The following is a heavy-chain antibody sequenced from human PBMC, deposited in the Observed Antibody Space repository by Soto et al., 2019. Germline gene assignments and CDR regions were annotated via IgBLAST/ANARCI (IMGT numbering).Heavy chain of an antibody. CDR2: INSDGSST. CDR3: AREGRSSWSQPLDY. V-gene: IGHV3-74*01. Sequence: EVQLVESGGGLVQPGGSLRLSCAASGFTFSSYWMHWVRQAPGKGRVWVSRINSDGSSTSYADSVKGRFTISRDNAKNTLYLQMNSLRAEDTAVYYCAREGRSSWSQPLDYWGQGTLVTVSS. D-gene: IGHD6-13*01. J-gene: IGHJ4*02. CDR1: GFTFSSYW.